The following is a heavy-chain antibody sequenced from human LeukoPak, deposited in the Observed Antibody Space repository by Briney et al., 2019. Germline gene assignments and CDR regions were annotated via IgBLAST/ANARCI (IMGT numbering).Heavy chain of an antibody. CDR2: IYTSGST. V-gene: IGHV4-61*02. D-gene: IGHD3-16*01. J-gene: IGHJ4*02. CDR3: AREVYDYVWGSYLDYFDY. Sequence: SETLSLTCTVSGGSISSGSYYWSWIRQPAGKGLEWIGRIYTSGSTNYNPSLKSRVTISVDTSKNQFSLKLSSVTAADTAVYYCAREVYDYVWGSYLDYFDYWGQGTLVTVSS. CDR1: GGSISSGSYY.